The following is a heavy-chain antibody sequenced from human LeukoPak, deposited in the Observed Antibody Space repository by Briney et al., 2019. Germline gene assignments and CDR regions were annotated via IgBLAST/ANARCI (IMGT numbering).Heavy chain of an antibody. D-gene: IGHD6-13*01. CDR2: ISGSGGST. J-gene: IGHJ4*02. CDR3: AKEWRVAAGIYYFDY. V-gene: IGHV3-23*01. Sequence: GGSLRLSCAVSGFTFSSYAMSWVRQAPGKGLEWVSSISGSGGSTFYADSVKGRFTISKDNSKNTLFLHMNSLAGEDTAVYYCAKEWRVAAGIYYFDYWGQGTLVTVSS. CDR1: GFTFSSYA.